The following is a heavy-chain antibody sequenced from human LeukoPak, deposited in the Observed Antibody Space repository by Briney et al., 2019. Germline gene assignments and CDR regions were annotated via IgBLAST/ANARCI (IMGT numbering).Heavy chain of an antibody. V-gene: IGHV3-23*01. CDR2: ISGSGGST. D-gene: IGHD6-19*01. CDR1: GLTFSGYA. Sequence: QVGVSLRLSCAASGLTFSGYAMSWVRQAPGKGLEWVSAISGSGGSTYYADSVKGRFTISRDNSKNTLYLQMNSLRAEDTAVYYCAKGQWLVTVFDYWGQGTLVTVSS. CDR3: AKGQWLVTVFDY. J-gene: IGHJ4*02.